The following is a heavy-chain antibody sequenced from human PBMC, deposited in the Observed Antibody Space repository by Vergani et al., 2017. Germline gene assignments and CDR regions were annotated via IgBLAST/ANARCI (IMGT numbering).Heavy chain of an antibody. J-gene: IGHJ3*02. CDR1: GFSFSDHY. V-gene: IGHV3-11*01. CDR3: AREHRDYNNYAGTVDI. Sequence: QVQLVESGGGLVKPGGSLRLSCAASGFSFSDHYMTWIRQAPGKGLEWVSYISNSGNTIEYADSVNGRFCISRDNAKSSLFLEMDSLRAEDTAVYYCAREHRDYNNYAGTVDIWGQGSMVTVSS. CDR2: ISNSGNTI. D-gene: IGHD5-24*01.